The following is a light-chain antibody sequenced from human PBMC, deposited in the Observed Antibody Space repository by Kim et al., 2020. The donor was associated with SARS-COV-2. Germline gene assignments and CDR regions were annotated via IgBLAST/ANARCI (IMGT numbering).Light chain of an antibody. Sequence: SPGGGATRSCRASRGSSSTLSWYQRKPGQRPRLLMYGASTRATGSPARFSGSGSGKEFTLTISSLQSEDFAIYYGQQYNNWPPLTFGGGTKVEIK. CDR1: RGSSST. J-gene: IGKJ4*01. V-gene: IGKV3-15*01. CDR2: GAS. CDR3: QQYNNWPPLT.